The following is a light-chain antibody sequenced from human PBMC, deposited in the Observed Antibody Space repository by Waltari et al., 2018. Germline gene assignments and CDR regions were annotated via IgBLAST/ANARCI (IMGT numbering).Light chain of an antibody. CDR3: QVWDSSFDRVV. CDR1: NIGSKT. CDR2: DDR. J-gene: IGLJ2*01. V-gene: IGLV3-21*02. Sequence: SYVLTQSPSVSVAPGQTATITCGGNNIGSKTVHWYQQRPGQATVLVVYDDRDRPSGIPGRFAGSNSANTAPLTSSRVDSGDEADYYCQVWDSSFDRVVFGGGTKLTVL.